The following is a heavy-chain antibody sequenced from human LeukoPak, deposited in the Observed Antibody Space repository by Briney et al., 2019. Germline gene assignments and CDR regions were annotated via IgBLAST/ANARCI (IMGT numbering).Heavy chain of an antibody. V-gene: IGHV3-48*04. J-gene: IGHJ4*02. CDR1: GFTFSSYS. D-gene: IGHD6-19*01. CDR2: ISSSSSTI. CDR3: ARLAGSSGWYFDY. Sequence: GGSLRLSCAASGFTFSSYSMNWVRQAPGKGLEWVSYISSSSSTIYYADSVKGRFTISRDNAKNSLYLQMNSLRAEDTAVYYCARLAGSSGWYFDYWGQGTLVTVSS.